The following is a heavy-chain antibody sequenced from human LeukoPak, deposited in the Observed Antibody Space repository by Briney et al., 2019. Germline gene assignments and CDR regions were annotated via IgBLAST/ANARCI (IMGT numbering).Heavy chain of an antibody. CDR1: GGSISSSSYY. J-gene: IGHJ5*02. CDR3: AREGGGSRNWFDP. Sequence: SETLSLTCTVSGGSISSSSYYWGWIRQPPGKGLEWIGSIYYSGSTYYNPSLKSRVTISVDTSKNQFSLKLSSVTAADTAVYYCAREGGGSRNWFDPWGQGTLVTVSS. CDR2: IYYSGST. D-gene: IGHD2-15*01. V-gene: IGHV4-39*07.